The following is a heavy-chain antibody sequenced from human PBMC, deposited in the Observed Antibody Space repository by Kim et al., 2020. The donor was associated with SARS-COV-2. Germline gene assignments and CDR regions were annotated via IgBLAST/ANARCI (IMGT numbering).Heavy chain of an antibody. V-gene: IGHV3-23*01. Sequence: GGSLRLSCAASGFTFSSYAMSWVRQAPGKGLEWVSAISGSGGSTYYADSVKGRFTISRDNSKNTLYLQMNSLRAEDTAVYYCAKDPPRPYYYDSSGSYWGQGTLVTVSS. CDR3: AKDPPRPYYYDSSGSY. D-gene: IGHD3-22*01. J-gene: IGHJ4*02. CDR2: ISGSGGST. CDR1: GFTFSSYA.